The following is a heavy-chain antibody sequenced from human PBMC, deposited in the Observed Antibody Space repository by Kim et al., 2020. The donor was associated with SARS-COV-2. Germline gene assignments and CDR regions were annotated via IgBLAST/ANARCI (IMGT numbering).Heavy chain of an antibody. CDR2: IRRKANSYAT. Sequence: GGSLRLSCAASGFTFSGSAMHWVRQASGKGLEWVGRIRRKANSYATEYAASVKGRFTISRDDSKNTAYLQMNSLKTEDTAVYYCSGPYSSSWYGLNYWGQGTLVTVSS. CDR3: SGPYSSSWYGLNY. D-gene: IGHD6-13*01. CDR1: GFTFSGSA. V-gene: IGHV3-73*01. J-gene: IGHJ4*02.